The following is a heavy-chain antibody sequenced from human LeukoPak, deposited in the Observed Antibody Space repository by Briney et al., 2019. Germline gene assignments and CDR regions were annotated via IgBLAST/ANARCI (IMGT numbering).Heavy chain of an antibody. V-gene: IGHV4-34*01. CDR2: INHSGST. D-gene: IGHD3-3*01. J-gene: IGHJ4*02. Sequence: SETLSLTCAVYGGSFSGYYWSWIRQPPGKGLEWIGEINHSGSTNYNPSLKSRVTISVDTSKDQFSLKLSSVTAADTAVYYCASWKRITIFRVARSGVLDYWGQGTLVTVSS. CDR1: GGSFSGYY. CDR3: ASWKRITIFRVARSGVLDY.